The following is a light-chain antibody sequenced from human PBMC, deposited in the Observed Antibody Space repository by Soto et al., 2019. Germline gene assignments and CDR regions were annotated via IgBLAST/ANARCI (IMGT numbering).Light chain of an antibody. CDR2: WAS. Sequence: DIVMTQSPDSLAVSLGERATINCKSSQSVLYSSNNKNYLAWYQQKPGQPPKLLIYWASTRESGVPDRFSGSGSGTDFTLTIISLQAEDGGVYDCQQYYSTPWTFGQGTKVEIK. V-gene: IGKV4-1*01. J-gene: IGKJ1*01. CDR1: QSVLYSSNNKNY. CDR3: QQYYSTPWT.